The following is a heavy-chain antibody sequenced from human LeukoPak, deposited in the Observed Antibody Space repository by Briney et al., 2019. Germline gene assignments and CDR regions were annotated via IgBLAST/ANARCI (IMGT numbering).Heavy chain of an antibody. D-gene: IGHD3-22*01. J-gene: IGHJ4*02. Sequence: KSSETLSLTCTVSGGSISSYYWSWIRQPAGKGLEWIGRIYTSGSTNYNPSLKSRVTMSVDTSKNQFSLKLSSVTAADTAVYYCARDYYDSSGYHLIDYWGQGTLVTVSS. CDR1: GGSISSYY. V-gene: IGHV4-4*07. CDR2: IYTSGST. CDR3: ARDYYDSSGYHLIDY.